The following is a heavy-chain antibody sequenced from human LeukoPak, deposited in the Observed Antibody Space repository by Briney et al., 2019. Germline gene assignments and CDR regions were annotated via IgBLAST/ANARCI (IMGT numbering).Heavy chain of an antibody. J-gene: IGHJ4*02. D-gene: IGHD6-19*01. Sequence: ASVKASCKASGYTFTGYYMHWVRQAPGQGLEWMGWINPNSGGTNYAQKFQGRVTMTRDTSISTAYMELSRLRSDDTAVYYCARARPSGWYSGDFDYWGQGTLVTVSS. CDR3: ARARPSGWYSGDFDY. CDR1: GYTFTGYY. CDR2: INPNSGGT. V-gene: IGHV1-2*02.